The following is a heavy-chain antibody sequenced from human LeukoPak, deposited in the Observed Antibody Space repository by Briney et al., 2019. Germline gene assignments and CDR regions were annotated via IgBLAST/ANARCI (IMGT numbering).Heavy chain of an antibody. CDR3: ARRQSGNFDY. CDR1: GGSISSSSYY. D-gene: IGHD5-12*01. V-gene: IGHV4-39*01. J-gene: IGHJ4*02. Sequence: SETLSLTCTVSGGSISSSSYYWGWIRQPPGKGLEWIGSIYYSGSTYYNPSLKSRVTISVDTSKNQFSLKLSSVTAADTAVYYCARRQSGNFDYWGQGTLVTVSS. CDR2: IYYSGST.